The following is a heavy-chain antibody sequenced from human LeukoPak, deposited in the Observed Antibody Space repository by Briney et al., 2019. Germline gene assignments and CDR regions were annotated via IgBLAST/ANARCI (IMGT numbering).Heavy chain of an antibody. Sequence: PGGSLRLSCAASGFTFSSYSMNWVRQAPGKGLEWVSSISSSSSYIYYADSVKGRFTISRDNAKNSLYLQMNSLGADDTAVYYCAREVISTPSYFDYWGQGILVTVSS. D-gene: IGHD2-2*01. J-gene: IGHJ4*02. V-gene: IGHV3-21*04. CDR1: GFTFSSYS. CDR2: ISSSSSYI. CDR3: AREVISTPSYFDY.